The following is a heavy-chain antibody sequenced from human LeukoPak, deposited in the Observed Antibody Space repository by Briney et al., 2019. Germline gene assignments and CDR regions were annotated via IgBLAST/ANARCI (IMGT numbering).Heavy chain of an antibody. CDR2: INPNSGGT. D-gene: IGHD1-26*01. CDR1: GYTFTGYY. Sequence: ASVKVSCKASGYTFTGYYMHWVRQAPGQGLEWMGWINPNSGGTNYAQKFQGRATMTRDTSISTAYMELSRLRSDDTAVYYCAREGVVGATLCYYDYWGQGTLVTVSS. V-gene: IGHV1-2*02. J-gene: IGHJ4*02. CDR3: AREGVVGATLCYYDY.